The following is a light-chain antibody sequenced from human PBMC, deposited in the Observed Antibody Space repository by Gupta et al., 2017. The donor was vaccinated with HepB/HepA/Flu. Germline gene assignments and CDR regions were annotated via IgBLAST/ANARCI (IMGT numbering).Light chain of an antibody. Sequence: SYELTQPPSVSVSPGQTASITCSGDKLGDKYACWYQQKPGQSPVLVIIQDSKRPSGMPDRFSGSNSGNTATLTIRGTAAMDEADYYGQAWDSSTDGVFGGGTKLTVL. J-gene: IGLJ2*01. CDR1: KLGDKY. CDR3: QAWDSSTDGV. CDR2: QDS. V-gene: IGLV3-1*01.